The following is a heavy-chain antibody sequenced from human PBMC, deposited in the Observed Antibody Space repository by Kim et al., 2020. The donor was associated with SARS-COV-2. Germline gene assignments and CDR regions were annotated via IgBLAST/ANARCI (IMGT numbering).Heavy chain of an antibody. CDR3: ATSYPGVIITLGYYYYGMDG. CDR1: GYTLTELS. J-gene: IGHJ6*02. V-gene: IGHV1-24*01. D-gene: IGHD3-10*01. Sequence: ASVKVSCKVSGYTLTELSMHWVRQAPGKGLEWMGGFDPEDGETIYAQKFQGRVTMTEDTSTDTAYMELSSLRSEDTAVYYCATSYPGVIITLGYYYYGMDGWGQGTPVTVSS. CDR2: FDPEDGET.